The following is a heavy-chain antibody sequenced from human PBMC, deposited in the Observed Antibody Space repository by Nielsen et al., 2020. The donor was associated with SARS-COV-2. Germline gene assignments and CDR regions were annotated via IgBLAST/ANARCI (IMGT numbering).Heavy chain of an antibody. J-gene: IGHJ6*02. Sequence: GESLKISCAASGFTFSSYAMSWVRQAPGKGLEWVANIKQDGSEKYYVDSVKGRFTISRDNAKNSLYLQMNSLRAEDTAVYYCARDGAYYDFWRPYGMDVWGQGTTVTVSS. CDR1: GFTFSSYA. D-gene: IGHD3-3*01. CDR2: IKQDGSEK. CDR3: ARDGAYYDFWRPYGMDV. V-gene: IGHV3-7*03.